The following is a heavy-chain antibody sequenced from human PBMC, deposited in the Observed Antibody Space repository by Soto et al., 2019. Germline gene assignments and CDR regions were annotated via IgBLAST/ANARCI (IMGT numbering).Heavy chain of an antibody. CDR2: INAGNGNT. CDR3: ATSYGSGSRPFDS. J-gene: IGHJ4*02. V-gene: IGHV1-3*01. Sequence: GTSVKLSCEACGDSFTSYAMHFVRQAPGQRLEWMGWINAGNGNTKYSQKFQGRVTITRDRSTNTTYMQLSSLRSEDTALYYCATSYGSGSRPFDSWGQGTPVTVSS. CDR1: GDSFTSYA. D-gene: IGHD3-10*01.